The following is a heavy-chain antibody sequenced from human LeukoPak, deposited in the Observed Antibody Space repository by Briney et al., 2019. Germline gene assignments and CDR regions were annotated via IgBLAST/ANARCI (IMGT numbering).Heavy chain of an antibody. V-gene: IGHV4-59*01. CDR2: VYYSGST. CDR1: GGSISSYY. Sequence: SETLSLTCTVSGGSISSYYWSWIRQPPGKGLEWIGYVYYSGSTNYNPSLKSRVTISVDTPKNQFSLKLSSVTAADTAVYYCARAVTTVTTNWFDPWGQGTLVTVSS. J-gene: IGHJ5*02. D-gene: IGHD4-17*01. CDR3: ARAVTTVTTNWFDP.